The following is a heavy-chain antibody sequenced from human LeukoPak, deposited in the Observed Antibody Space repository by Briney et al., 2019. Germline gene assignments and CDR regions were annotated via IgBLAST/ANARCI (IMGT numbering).Heavy chain of an antibody. J-gene: IGHJ3*02. CDR3: ARDGAQAIGSSGWSGQGSDVFDI. CDR1: GGSFSGYY. Sequence: SETLSLTCAVYGGSFSGYYWSWIRQPPGKGLEWIGEINHSGSTNYNPSLKSRVTISVDTSKNQFSLKLSSVTAVDTAVYYCARDGAQAIGSSGWSGQGSDVFDIWGQGTMVTVSS. D-gene: IGHD6-19*01. V-gene: IGHV4-34*01. CDR2: INHSGST.